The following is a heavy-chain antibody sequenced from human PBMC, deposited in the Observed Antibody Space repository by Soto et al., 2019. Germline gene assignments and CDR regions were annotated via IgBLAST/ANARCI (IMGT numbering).Heavy chain of an antibody. CDR2: IWYDGSNK. CDR3: GRDGALGDTAVVDS. CDR1: GFTFSTYG. Sequence: QVQLVESGGGVVQPGKSLRLSCAASGFTFSTYGMHWVRQAPGKGLEWVAVIWYDGSNKYHEDSLKGRFTISRDNSKNTLYLQINYLRAEDTAVYYCGRDGALGDTAVVDSWGQGTLVTVSS. V-gene: IGHV3-33*01. J-gene: IGHJ4*02. D-gene: IGHD5-18*01.